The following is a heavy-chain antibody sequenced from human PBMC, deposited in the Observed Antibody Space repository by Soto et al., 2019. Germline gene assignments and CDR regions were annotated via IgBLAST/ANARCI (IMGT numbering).Heavy chain of an antibody. J-gene: IGHJ6*02. D-gene: IGHD2-2*01. CDR3: ARAYTGQLPRRGDYYYALDV. CDR1: GFFFYNYD. CDR2: IGAADDP. Sequence: QLVESGGGLTQAGGSLRLSCVGSGFFFYNYDMHWVRQVRGKGLEWVSAIGAADDPYYSVSVKGRFIVSRDNAQKSLYLQMNNLRAADTAVYFCARAYTGQLPRRGDYYYALDVWGRGTTVTVSS. V-gene: IGHV3-13*05.